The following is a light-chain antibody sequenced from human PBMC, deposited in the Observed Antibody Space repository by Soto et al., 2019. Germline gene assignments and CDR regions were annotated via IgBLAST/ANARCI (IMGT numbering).Light chain of an antibody. Sequence: DIVMTQSPLSLHVTHGEPASISCRSSQSLLHSNGYNYLDWYLQKPGQSPQLLIYLGSNRASGVPDRFSGSGSGTDFTLKISRVEAEDVGVYYCMQALQTPPTFGGGTKVEIK. J-gene: IGKJ4*02. CDR3: MQALQTPPT. CDR1: QSLLHSNGYNY. CDR2: LGS. V-gene: IGKV2-28*01.